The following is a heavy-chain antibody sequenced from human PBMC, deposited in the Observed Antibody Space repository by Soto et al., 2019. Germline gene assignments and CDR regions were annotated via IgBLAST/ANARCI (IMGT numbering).Heavy chain of an antibody. J-gene: IGHJ5*01. V-gene: IGHV2-5*02. D-gene: IGHD4-17*01. CDR3: AHRTITVIWLFVS. CDR2: IYWDDDK. CDR1: GFSLTTSGVG. Sequence: QITLKESGPTLVKPTQTLTLTCTFSGFSLTTSGVGVGWIRQPPGKALEWLALIYWDDDKRYTPSLKSRLTLSTDTSTSQVVLTMTKMNPADTATYFCAHRTITVIWLFVSLRKGTLVTVPS.